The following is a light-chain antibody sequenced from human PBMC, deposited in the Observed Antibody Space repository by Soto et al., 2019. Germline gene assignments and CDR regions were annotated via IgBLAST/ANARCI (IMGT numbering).Light chain of an antibody. V-gene: IGKV3-20*01. CDR2: GAS. CDR1: QSVGSNC. J-gene: IGKJ1*01. Sequence: EIVLTQSPGTLSLSPGDRATLSCRASQSVGSNCLAWYQQKSGQSPRLLIYGASFRASGIPDRFSGSGSGTDFTLTIRRLEPEDFAMYFCHQYDSPPRTFGQGTKVEIK. CDR3: HQYDSPPRT.